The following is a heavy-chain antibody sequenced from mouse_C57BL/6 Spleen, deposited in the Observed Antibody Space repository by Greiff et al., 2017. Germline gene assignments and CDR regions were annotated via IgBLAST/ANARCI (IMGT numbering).Heavy chain of an antibody. J-gene: IGHJ3*01. CDR1: GYAFTNYL. D-gene: IGHD2-4*01. CDR3: ARSGGLRGRCAD. V-gene: IGHV1-54*01. CDR2: INPGSGGT. Sequence: QVQLKQSGAELVRPGTSVKVSCKASGYAFTNYLIEWVKQRPGQGLEWIGVINPGSGGTNYNEKFKGKATLTADKSSSTAYMQLSSLTSEELAVYFWARSGGLRGRCADWGQGTLVTVSA.